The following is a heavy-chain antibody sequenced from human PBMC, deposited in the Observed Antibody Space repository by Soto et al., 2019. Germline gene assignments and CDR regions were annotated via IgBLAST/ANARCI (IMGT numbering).Heavy chain of an antibody. CDR3: ARLGKAAAGNHYFGIAV. CDR2: IYPGDSDT. J-gene: IGHJ6*02. CDR1: GYSFTSYW. V-gene: IGHV5-51*01. Sequence: PGESLNVSCKGSGYSFTSYWIGWVRQMPGKGLELMGIIYPGDSDTRYSPSFQGQVTISADKSISTAYLPWSSLKASDTAMYYCARLGKAAAGNHYFGIAVWGQGTTVTVSS. D-gene: IGHD6-13*01.